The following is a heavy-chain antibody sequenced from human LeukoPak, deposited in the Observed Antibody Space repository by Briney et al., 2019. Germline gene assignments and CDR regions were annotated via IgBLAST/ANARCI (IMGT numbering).Heavy chain of an antibody. CDR3: ARRTVYCSSTSCSN. J-gene: IGHJ4*02. CDR2: IRSSSSTI. Sequence: GGSLRLSCAASGFTFSSYSMNWLRQAPGKGVEWVSYIRSSSSTIYYADSVKGRFTISRDNAKNSLYLQMNSLRAEDTAVYYCARRTVYCSSTSCSNWGQGTLVTVSS. V-gene: IGHV3-48*01. CDR1: GFTFSSYS. D-gene: IGHD2-2*01.